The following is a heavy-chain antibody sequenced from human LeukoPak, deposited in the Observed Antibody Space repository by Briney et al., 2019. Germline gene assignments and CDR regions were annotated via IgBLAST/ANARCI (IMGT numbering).Heavy chain of an antibody. CDR1: GYTFTGYY. CDR2: INPNSGGT. V-gene: IGHV1-2*02. CDR3: ARGNSGSYSNPLDY. J-gene: IGHJ4*02. Sequence: ASVKVSCKASGYTFTGYYMHWVRQAPGQGLEWMGWINPNSGGTNYAQKFQGRVIMTRDTSISTAYMELSRLRSDDTAVYYCARGNSGSYSNPLDYWGQGTLVTVSS. D-gene: IGHD1-26*01.